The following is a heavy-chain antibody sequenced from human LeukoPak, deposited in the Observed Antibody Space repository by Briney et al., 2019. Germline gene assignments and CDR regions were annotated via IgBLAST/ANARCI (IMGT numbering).Heavy chain of an antibody. V-gene: IGHV3-30*18. Sequence: GRSLRLSCAASGFTFSSYGMHWVRQAPGKGLEWVGVISYDGSNKYYADSVKGRFTISRDNSKNTLYLQMNSLRAEDTAVYYCAKDGYSSSCSYGGEGTLVTVSS. CDR3: AKDGYSSSCSY. CDR2: ISYDGSNK. J-gene: IGHJ4*02. D-gene: IGHD6-13*01. CDR1: GFTFSSYG.